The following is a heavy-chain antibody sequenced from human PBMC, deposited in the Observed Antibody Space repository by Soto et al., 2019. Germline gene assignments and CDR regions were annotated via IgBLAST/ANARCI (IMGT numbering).Heavy chain of an antibody. CDR1: VYSINSDCY. D-gene: IGHD3-16*02. CDR2: VYHSGNT. J-gene: IGHJ4*02. V-gene: IGHV4-38-2*02. CDR3: ARGYRQGLRYFSS. Sequence: SDTLALTCSVCVYSINSDCYCFCIRHPPGKGLEWVGSVYHSGNTYYNPSLKSRLAISVYTSNNHFSLKLSSVTAEETAVYYCARGYRQGLRYFSSWGKATLATVSS.